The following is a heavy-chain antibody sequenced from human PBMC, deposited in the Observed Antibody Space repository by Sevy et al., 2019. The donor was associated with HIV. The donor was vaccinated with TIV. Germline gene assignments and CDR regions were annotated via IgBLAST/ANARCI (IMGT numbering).Heavy chain of an antibody. Sequence: SETLSLTCTVSGDSISSYFWTWIRQTPGKGLEWIGYIYYSGSTNYNPSTNYNPSLKGRLTMSVDTSKNQFSLRLSSMTAADTAVYYCARLSTLWGRKGAFAIWGQGTMVTVSS. CDR2: IYYSGST. CDR3: ARLSTLWGRKGAFAI. D-gene: IGHD3-16*01. J-gene: IGHJ3*02. CDR1: GDSISSYF. V-gene: IGHV4-59*01.